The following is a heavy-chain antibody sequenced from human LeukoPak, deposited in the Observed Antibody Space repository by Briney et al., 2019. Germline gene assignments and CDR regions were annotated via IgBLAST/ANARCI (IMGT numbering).Heavy chain of an antibody. V-gene: IGHV1-3*01. CDR1: GYTFTSYA. D-gene: IGHD5-18*01. J-gene: IGHJ4*02. CDR2: INAGNGNT. Sequence: ASVKVSCKASGYTFTSYAMHWVRQAPGQRLEWMGWINAGNGNTKYSQKFQGRVTITRDTSASTAYMELSSQRSEDTAVYYCARVDGGYSYGYFVVWDYFDYWGQGTLVTVSS. CDR3: ARVDGGYSYGYFVVWDYFDY.